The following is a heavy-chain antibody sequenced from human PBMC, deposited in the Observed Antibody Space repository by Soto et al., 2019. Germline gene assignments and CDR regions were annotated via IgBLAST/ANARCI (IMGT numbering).Heavy chain of an antibody. Sequence: ASVKVSCKASGGTFSSYTISWVRQAPGQGLEWMGRIIPILGIANYAQKFQGRVTITADKSTSTAYMELSSLRSEDTAVYYCARDEVVAGIAVAGPRFDYWGQGTLVTVSS. J-gene: IGHJ4*02. V-gene: IGHV1-69*04. CDR1: GGTFSSYT. CDR3: ARDEVVAGIAVAGPRFDY. D-gene: IGHD6-19*01. CDR2: IIPILGIA.